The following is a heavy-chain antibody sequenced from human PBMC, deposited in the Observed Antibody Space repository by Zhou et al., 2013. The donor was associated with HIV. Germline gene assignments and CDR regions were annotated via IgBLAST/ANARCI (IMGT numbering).Heavy chain of an antibody. D-gene: IGHD5-18*01. V-gene: IGHV1-69*12. CDR2: IIPIFGTA. CDR3: ANNGGGGYSYGSRVWYFDL. J-gene: IGHJ2*01. Sequence: QVQLVQSGAEVKKPGSSVKVSCKASGGTFSSYAINWVRQAPGQGLEWMGGIIPIFGTANYAQKFQGRVTITADESTSTAYMELSSLRSEDTAVYYCANNGGGGYSYGSRVWYFDLWGRGTLVTVSS. CDR1: GGTFSSYA.